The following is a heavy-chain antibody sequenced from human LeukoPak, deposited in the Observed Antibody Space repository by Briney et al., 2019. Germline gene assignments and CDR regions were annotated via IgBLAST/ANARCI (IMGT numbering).Heavy chain of an antibody. D-gene: IGHD6-13*01. CDR2: ISYDGSNK. CDR1: GFAFNNHG. V-gene: IGHV3-30*03. Sequence: GRSLRLSCAASGFAFNNHGMHWVRQAPGKGLEWVALISYDGSNKYYADSAKGRFTISRDNSKNTLYLQMNSLRAEDTAVYYCARDGSVYSSSWGQYGLDVWGQGTTVTVSS. J-gene: IGHJ6*02. CDR3: ARDGSVYSSSWGQYGLDV.